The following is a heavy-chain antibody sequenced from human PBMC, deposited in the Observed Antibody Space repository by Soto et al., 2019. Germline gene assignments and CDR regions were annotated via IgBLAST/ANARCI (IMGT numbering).Heavy chain of an antibody. J-gene: IGHJ6*02. D-gene: IGHD3-22*01. CDR1: GGSISSYF. CDR2: ISYSGGA. Sequence: SETLSLTCTVSGGSISSYFWSWIRQPLGKGLEWIGYISYSGGANYNPSHKSQFTISVDTSKNQFSLKLSSVTAADTAVYYCARLLRDTYYYYGMDVWGQGTTVTVSS. V-gene: IGHV4-59*12. CDR3: ARLLRDTYYYYGMDV.